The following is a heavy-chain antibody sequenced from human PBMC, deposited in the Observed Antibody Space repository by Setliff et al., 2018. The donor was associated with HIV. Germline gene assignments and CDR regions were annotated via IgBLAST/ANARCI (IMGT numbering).Heavy chain of an antibody. V-gene: IGHV3-23*01. CDR3: AKMVGGSRSSCSCYFDY. Sequence: PGGSLSLSCAASGFTFSTYAMSWVRQAPGKGLEWYSVISGSGTTTYYADSVKGRFTISRDNSKNTVYLQMNSLRAEDTAIYYCAKMVGGSRSSCSCYFDYWGQGTLVTVSS. J-gene: IGHJ4*02. D-gene: IGHD2-2*01. CDR2: ISGSGTTT. CDR1: GFTFSTYA.